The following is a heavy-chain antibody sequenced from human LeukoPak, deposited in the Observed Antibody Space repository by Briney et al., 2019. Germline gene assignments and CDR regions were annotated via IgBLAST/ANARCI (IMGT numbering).Heavy chain of an antibody. V-gene: IGHV5-51*01. D-gene: IGHD1-14*01. J-gene: IGHJ4*02. CDR3: ARHRADHTSADY. Sequence: GESLQISCQTSGYSFTNYWIGWVRQMPGKGLEWMGIIHPGDSITRYGPSFQGQVTISADKSISTAYLQWISLQASDTAVYYCARHRADHTSADYWGQGTLVTVSS. CDR2: IHPGDSIT. CDR1: GYSFTNYW.